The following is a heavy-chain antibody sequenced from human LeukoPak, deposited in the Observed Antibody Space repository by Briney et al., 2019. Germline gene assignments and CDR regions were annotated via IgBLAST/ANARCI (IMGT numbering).Heavy chain of an antibody. D-gene: IGHD3-16*01. J-gene: IGHJ5*02. CDR1: GASINGGY. V-gene: IGHV4-4*07. CDR2: IYSDGSA. Sequence: PSETLSLDCSVSGASINGGYWSWIRQPAGKRLEWIGRIYSDGSAHYSPSLKSRVTMSIDTSKNQFSLRLNSLTAADTAVYYCAKVGGNWFDPWGQGTLVTVSP. CDR3: AKVGGNWFDP.